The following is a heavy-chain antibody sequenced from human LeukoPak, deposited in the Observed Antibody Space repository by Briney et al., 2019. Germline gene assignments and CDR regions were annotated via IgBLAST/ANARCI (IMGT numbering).Heavy chain of an antibody. J-gene: IGHJ3*02. CDR2: IYYSGNT. Sequence: SETLSLTCTVSRGSISSGGYYWSWIRQHPGKGLEWIGYIYYSGNTYYNPSLKSRLTMSVDTSKNQFSLQLSSVTAADTAVYYCARRGVGATTWDAFDIWGQGTLVTVSS. D-gene: IGHD1-26*01. CDR3: ARRGVGATTWDAFDI. CDR1: RGSISSGGYY. V-gene: IGHV4-31*03.